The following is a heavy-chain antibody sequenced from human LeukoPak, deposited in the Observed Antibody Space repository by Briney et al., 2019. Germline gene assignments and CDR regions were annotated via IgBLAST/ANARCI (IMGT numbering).Heavy chain of an antibody. CDR3: ARSSSSWDYYYHYMDV. CDR1: GYTFTSYG. Sequence: GASVKVSCKASGYTFTSYGISWVRQAPGQGLEWMGWISAYNGNTNYAQKLQGRVTMTTDTSTSTAYMELRSLRSDDTAVYYCARSSSSWDYYYHYMDVWGKGTTVTVSS. J-gene: IGHJ6*03. V-gene: IGHV1-18*01. CDR2: ISAYNGNT. D-gene: IGHD6-13*01.